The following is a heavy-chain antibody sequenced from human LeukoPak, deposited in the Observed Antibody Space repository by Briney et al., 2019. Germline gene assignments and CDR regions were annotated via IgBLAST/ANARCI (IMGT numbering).Heavy chain of an antibody. J-gene: IGHJ4*02. D-gene: IGHD3-22*01. CDR3: ARSPPGWYYDNSGQYYFDT. Sequence: SETLSLTCTVSGGSISGYYWSWIRQSPGKRLEWIAYISFTGNTNYNPSLKSRVTISLDTSKTHFSLTLSSLTAANTAVYYCARSPPGWYYDNSGQYYFDTWGQGALVTVSS. V-gene: IGHV4-59*08. CDR2: ISFTGNT. CDR1: GGSISGYY.